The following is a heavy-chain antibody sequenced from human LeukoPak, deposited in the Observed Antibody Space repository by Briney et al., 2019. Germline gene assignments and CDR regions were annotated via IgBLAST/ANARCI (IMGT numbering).Heavy chain of an antibody. J-gene: IGHJ4*02. CDR3: ARGAVAGEFDY. CDR2: VHYSGST. Sequence: NSSETLSLTCTVSGGSINNYNWNWIRQPPGKGLEWIGYVHYSGSTNDNPSLNSRVTISVDRSKNQFSLKLSSVTAADTAVYYCARGAVAGEFDYWGQGTLVTVSS. V-gene: IGHV4-59*01. D-gene: IGHD6-19*01. CDR1: GGSINNYN.